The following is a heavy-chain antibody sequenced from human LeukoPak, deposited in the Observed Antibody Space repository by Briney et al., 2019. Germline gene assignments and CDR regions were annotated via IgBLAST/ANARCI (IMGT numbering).Heavy chain of an antibody. J-gene: IGHJ4*02. D-gene: IGHD3-3*01. V-gene: IGHV3-48*04. CDR3: ARETPATLEWLLSSPDY. CDR1: GFTFDDYA. CDR2: ISSSSSTI. Sequence: GGSLRLSCAASGFTFDDYAMHWVRQAPGRGLEWVSYISSSSSTIYYADSVKGRFTISRDNAKNSLYLQMNSLRAEDTAVYYCARETPATLEWLLSSPDYWGQGTLVTVSS.